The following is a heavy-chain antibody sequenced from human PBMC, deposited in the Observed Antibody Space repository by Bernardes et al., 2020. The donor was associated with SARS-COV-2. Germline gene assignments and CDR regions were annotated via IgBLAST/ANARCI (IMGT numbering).Heavy chain of an antibody. J-gene: IGHJ6*02. CDR3: ATTPSMSGIDV. V-gene: IGHV4-39*01. CDR1: GGSISSSVYY. Sequence: SETLSLTFTVSGGSISSSVYYWGWIRQPPGKGLEWIGSIYLSGSTFYKPSLESRITIFVDASKNQFSLKLSSVTAADTAVYYCATTPSMSGIDVWGQGTTVVVSS. CDR2: IYLSGST.